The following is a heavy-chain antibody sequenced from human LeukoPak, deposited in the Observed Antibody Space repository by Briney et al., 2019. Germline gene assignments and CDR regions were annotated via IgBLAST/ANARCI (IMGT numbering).Heavy chain of an antibody. CDR2: ISAYNYNT. J-gene: IGHJ5*02. D-gene: IGHD3-3*01. CDR3: ARHPYDFWSGYLGAWFDA. CDR1: GYMFTSYG. Sequence: ASVKVSCKVSGYMFTSYGISWVRQAPGQGLEWMGWISAYNYNTNYAQKVQGRVSMTTDTSTSTAYMELRSLTSDDTAVYYCARHPYDFWSGYLGAWFDAWGQGTLVTVS. V-gene: IGHV1-18*01.